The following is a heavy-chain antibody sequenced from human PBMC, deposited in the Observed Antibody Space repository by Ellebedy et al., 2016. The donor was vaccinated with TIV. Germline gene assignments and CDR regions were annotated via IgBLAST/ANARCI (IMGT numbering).Heavy chain of an antibody. Sequence: SVKVSXXASGGTFSSYAISWVRQAPGQGLEWMGGIIPIFGTANYAQKFQGRVTITADESTSTAYMELSSLRSEDTAVYYCARGTVPAVYGMDVWGQGTTVTVSS. V-gene: IGHV1-69*13. CDR1: GGTFSSYA. CDR2: IIPIFGTA. CDR3: ARGTVPAVYGMDV. J-gene: IGHJ6*02. D-gene: IGHD2-2*01.